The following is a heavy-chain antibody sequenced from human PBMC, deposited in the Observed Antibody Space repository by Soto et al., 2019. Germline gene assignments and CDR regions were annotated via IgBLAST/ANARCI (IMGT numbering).Heavy chain of an antibody. J-gene: IGHJ3*02. Sequence: QVQLVQSGAEVKKPGSSVKVSCKASGGTFSTDAISWVRQAPGQGLEWMGGIVPILGAAEDYAQTFQGRVTITADESTSTAYMKLSSLRSDDTAVYYCAREKSYGGNSDAFDIWGQGTMITVSS. CDR3: AREKSYGGNSDAFDI. D-gene: IGHD2-21*02. CDR1: GGTFSTDA. CDR2: IVPILGAAE. V-gene: IGHV1-69*01.